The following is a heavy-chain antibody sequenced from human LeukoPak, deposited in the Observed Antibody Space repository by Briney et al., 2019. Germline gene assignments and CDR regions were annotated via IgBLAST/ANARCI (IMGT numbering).Heavy chain of an antibody. CDR2: IYYSGST. J-gene: IGHJ6*03. V-gene: IGHV4-39*07. Sequence: SETLSLTCTVSGGSISSSSYYWGWIRQPPGKGLEWIGSIYYSGSTYYNPSLKSRVTMSVDTSKNQFSLKLSSVTAADTAVYYCARVAMRLMDVWGKGTTVTVSS. CDR1: GGSISSSSYY. D-gene: IGHD2-2*01. CDR3: ARVAMRLMDV.